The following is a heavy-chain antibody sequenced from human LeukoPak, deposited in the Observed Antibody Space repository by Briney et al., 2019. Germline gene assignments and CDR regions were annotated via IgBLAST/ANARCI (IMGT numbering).Heavy chain of an antibody. CDR2: LYTGGNT. V-gene: IGHV4-4*07. CDR1: SFTSYSFY. J-gene: IGHJ3*02. Sequence: SVTLSFKASGSSFTSYSFYWSWMRQDAGKGREGIGRLYTGGNTNHNPSLKSRVTMSVDTSKKQFSLKLSSVTAADTAVYYCAITIPSPPGIVGAQGWGVGRRTDAFDIWGQGTMVTVSS. D-gene: IGHD1-26*01. CDR3: AITIPSPPGIVGAQGWGVGRRTDAFDI.